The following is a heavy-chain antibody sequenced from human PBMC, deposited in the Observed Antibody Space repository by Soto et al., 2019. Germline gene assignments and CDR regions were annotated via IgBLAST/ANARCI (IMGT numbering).Heavy chain of an antibody. CDR1: GGTFSSYA. V-gene: IGHV1-69*13. Sequence: SVKVSCKASGGTFSSYAISWVRQAPGQGLEWMGGIIPIFGTANYAQKFQGRVTITADESTGTAYMELSSLRSEDTAVYYCARDNDIVVVVAATRYNWFDPWGQGTLVTVSS. J-gene: IGHJ5*02. D-gene: IGHD2-15*01. CDR2: IIPIFGTA. CDR3: ARDNDIVVVVAATRYNWFDP.